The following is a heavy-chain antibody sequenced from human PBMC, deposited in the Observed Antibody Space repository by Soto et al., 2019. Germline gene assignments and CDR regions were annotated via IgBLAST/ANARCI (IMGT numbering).Heavy chain of an antibody. J-gene: IGHJ6*02. D-gene: IGHD6-19*01. CDR2: IYYSGST. CDR3: ARGIEGWYQGRYYYGMDV. Sequence: HSGTLSLTCTVSGGSISSGDYYWSWIRQPPGKGLEWIGYIYYSGSTNYNPSLKSRVTISVDTSKNQFSLKLSSVTAADTAVYYCARGIEGWYQGRYYYGMDVWGQGTTVTVSS. V-gene: IGHV4-61*08. CDR1: GGSISSGDYY.